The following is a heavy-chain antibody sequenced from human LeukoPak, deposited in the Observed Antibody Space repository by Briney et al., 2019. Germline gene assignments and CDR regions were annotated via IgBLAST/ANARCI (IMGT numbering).Heavy chain of an antibody. CDR2: ISIISSYI. Sequence: PGGSLRLSCAASGFTFSSYSMNWVRQPPGKGREWVTSISIISSYIYYADSVKGRFTISRDNAKNSLYLQMNSLRAEDTAVYYCARATPISRITIFGVVSHGMDVWGQGTTVTVSS. J-gene: IGHJ6*02. V-gene: IGHV3-21*01. CDR1: GFTFSSYS. CDR3: ARATPISRITIFGVVSHGMDV. D-gene: IGHD3-3*01.